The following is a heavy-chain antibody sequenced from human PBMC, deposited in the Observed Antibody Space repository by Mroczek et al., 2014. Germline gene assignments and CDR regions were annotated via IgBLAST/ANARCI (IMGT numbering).Heavy chain of an antibody. Sequence: QVQLVQSGPGLVKPSETLSLTCTVSGGSISSYYWSWIRQPPGKGLEWIGYIYYSGSTNYNPSLKSRVTISVDTSKNQFSLKLSSVTAADTAVYYCASSRIEEHRSRITVTTWGAFDIWGQGTMVTVSS. D-gene: IGHD4-17*01. J-gene: IGHJ3*02. CDR1: GGSISSYY. CDR3: ASSRIEEHRSRITVTTWGAFDI. CDR2: IYYSGST. V-gene: IGHV4-59*01.